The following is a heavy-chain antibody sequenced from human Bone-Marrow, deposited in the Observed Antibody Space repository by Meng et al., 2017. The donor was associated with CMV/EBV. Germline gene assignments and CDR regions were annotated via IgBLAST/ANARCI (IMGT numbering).Heavy chain of an antibody. J-gene: IGHJ6*02. CDR1: GFTFSSYG. Sequence: GGSLRLSCAASGFTFSSYGMHWVRQVPGKGLEWVAFIRYDGSNKYYADSVKGRFTISRDNSKNTLYLQMNSLRAEDTAVYYCAKVFYYGSGSYYLGYGMDVWGQGTTVTVSS. CDR3: AKVFYYGSGSYYLGYGMDV. V-gene: IGHV3-30*02. D-gene: IGHD3-10*01. CDR2: IRYDGSNK.